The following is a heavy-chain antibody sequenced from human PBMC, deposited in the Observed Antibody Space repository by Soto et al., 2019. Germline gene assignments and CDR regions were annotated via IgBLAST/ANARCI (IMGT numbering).Heavy chain of an antibody. J-gene: IGHJ6*03. CDR3: MAYYYYYYMDV. V-gene: IGHV4-34*01. CDR1: GGSFSGYY. Sequence: PSETLSLTCAVYGGSFSGYYWSWIRQPPGKGLEWIGEINHSGSTNYNPSLKSRVTISVDTSKNQFSLTLSSVTAADTAVYYCMAYYYYYYMDVWGKGTTVTSP. CDR2: INHSGST.